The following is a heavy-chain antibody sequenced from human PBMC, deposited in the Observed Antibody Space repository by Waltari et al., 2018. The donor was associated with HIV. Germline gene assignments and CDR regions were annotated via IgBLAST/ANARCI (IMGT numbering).Heavy chain of an antibody. CDR2: ISAYDGNK. Sequence: QVQLVQSGPEMKKLGASVKISCRASGFTFTNYVFSWVRRAPGQGLAWLVWISAYDGNKDFARRFKDRVILTTDTSTTTAYLEVRSLRSDDTAMYYCGRGGGTWLYDMYYYQGMDVWGQGTTVTVSS. CDR3: GRGGGTWLYDMYYYQGMDV. D-gene: IGHD2-8*01. V-gene: IGHV1-18*01. CDR1: GFTFTNYV. J-gene: IGHJ6*02.